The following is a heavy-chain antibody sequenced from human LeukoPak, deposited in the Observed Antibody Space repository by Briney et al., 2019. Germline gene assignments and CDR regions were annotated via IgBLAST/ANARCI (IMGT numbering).Heavy chain of an antibody. CDR1: GFTFSSYE. J-gene: IGHJ6*04. D-gene: IGHD6-19*01. V-gene: IGHV3-48*03. CDR3: ARDGRNEQWLETTAYYYYGMDV. Sequence: GGSLRLSCAASGFTFSSYEMNWVSQAPGKGLEWVSYISSSGSTIYYADPVKGRFTISRDNAKNSLYLQMNSLRAEDTAVYYCARDGRNEQWLETTAYYYYGMDVWGKGTTVTVSS. CDR2: ISSSGSTI.